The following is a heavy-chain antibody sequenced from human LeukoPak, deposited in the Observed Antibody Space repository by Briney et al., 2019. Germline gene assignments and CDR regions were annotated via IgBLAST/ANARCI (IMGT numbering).Heavy chain of an antibody. J-gene: IGHJ3*02. V-gene: IGHV1-46*01. CDR3: ARDYYGSGSYRPSAFDI. Sequence: APVKVSCKASGYTFTSYYMHWVRQAPGQGLEWMGIINPSGGSTSYAQKFQGRVTMTRDMSTSTVYMELSSLRSEDTAVYYCARDYYGSGSYRPSAFDIWGQGTMVTVSS. CDR2: INPSGGST. CDR1: GYTFTSYY. D-gene: IGHD3-10*01.